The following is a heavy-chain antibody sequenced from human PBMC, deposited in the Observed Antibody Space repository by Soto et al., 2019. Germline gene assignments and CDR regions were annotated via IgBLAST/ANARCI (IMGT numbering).Heavy chain of an antibody. CDR1: GGSFSGYY. D-gene: IGHD6-13*01. CDR2: INHSGST. Sequence: PSETLSLTCAVYGGSFSGYYWSWIRQPPGKGLEWIGEINHSGSTNYNPSLKSRVTISVDTSKNQFSLKLSSVTAADTAVYYCARGRGLGRGSSRFYYFDYWGQGTLVTVSS. CDR3: ARGRGLGRGSSRFYYFDY. J-gene: IGHJ4*02. V-gene: IGHV4-34*01.